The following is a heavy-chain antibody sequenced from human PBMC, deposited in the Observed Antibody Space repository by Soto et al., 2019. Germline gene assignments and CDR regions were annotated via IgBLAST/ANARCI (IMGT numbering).Heavy chain of an antibody. CDR2: ISGSGGST. D-gene: IGHD3-3*01. CDR1: GFTFSSYA. Sequence: GGSLRLSCAASGFTFSSYAMSWVRQAPGKGLEWASAISGSGGSTYYADSVKGRFTISRDNSKNTLYLQMNSLRAEDTAVYYCAKSDALEWLSHFDYWGQGTLVTVSS. J-gene: IGHJ4*02. CDR3: AKSDALEWLSHFDY. V-gene: IGHV3-23*01.